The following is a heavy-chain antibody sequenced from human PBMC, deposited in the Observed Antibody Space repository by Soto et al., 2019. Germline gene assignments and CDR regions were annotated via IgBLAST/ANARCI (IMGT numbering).Heavy chain of an antibody. J-gene: IGHJ6*02. D-gene: IGHD6-25*01. CDR1: GDSVSSNSAA. CDR2: TYYRSKWYN. CDR3: ARDRDSSGKDYYYYYGMDV. Sequence: QSQTLSLTCAISGDSVSSNSAAWNWIRQSPSRGLEWLGRTYYRSKWYNDYAVSVKSRITINPDTSKNQFSLQLNSVTPEDTAVYYCARDRDSSGKDYYYYYGMDVWGQGTTVTVSS. V-gene: IGHV6-1*01.